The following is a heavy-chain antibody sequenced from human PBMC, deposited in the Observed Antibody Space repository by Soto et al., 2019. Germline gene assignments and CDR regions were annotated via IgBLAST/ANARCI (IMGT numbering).Heavy chain of an antibody. V-gene: IGHV1-2*02. Sequence: ASVKVSCQASGYMFTGYYMHWVRQAPGQGLEWMGWINPDSGGTNYDQKFRGRVTMTRDTSISKAYMELSSLRSDDTAVYYCARKVAKFNFDHWGQGTLVTVSS. CDR2: INPDSGGT. J-gene: IGHJ4*02. D-gene: IGHD5-12*01. CDR1: GYMFTGYY. CDR3: ARKVAKFNFDH.